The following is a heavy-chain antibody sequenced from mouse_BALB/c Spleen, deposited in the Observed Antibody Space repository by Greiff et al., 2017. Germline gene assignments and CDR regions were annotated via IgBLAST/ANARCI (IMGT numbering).Heavy chain of an antibody. CDR2: INPSTGYT. J-gene: IGHJ4*01. Sequence: QVQLKQSGAELAKPGASVKMSCKASGYTFTSYWMHWVKQRPGQGLEWIGYINPSTGYTEYNQKFKDKATLTADKSSSTAYMQLSSLTSEDSAVYYCARSGLYGNYRGDYWGQGTSVTVSS. CDR3: ARSGLYGNYRGDY. CDR1: GYTFTSYW. D-gene: IGHD2-1*01. V-gene: IGHV1-7*01.